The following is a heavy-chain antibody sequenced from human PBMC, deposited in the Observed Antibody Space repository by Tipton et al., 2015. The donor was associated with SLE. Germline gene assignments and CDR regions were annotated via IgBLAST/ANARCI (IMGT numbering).Heavy chain of an antibody. V-gene: IGHV4-59*11. CDR3: ARGIRSEAFDI. Sequence: TLSLTCTVSGGSISSHYWSWIRQPPGKGLEWIGYIYYSGSTNYNPSLKSRVTISVDTSKNQFSLKLSSVTAADTAVYYCARGIRSEAFDIWGQGTMVTVSS. CDR1: GGSISSHY. J-gene: IGHJ3*02. CDR2: IYYSGST.